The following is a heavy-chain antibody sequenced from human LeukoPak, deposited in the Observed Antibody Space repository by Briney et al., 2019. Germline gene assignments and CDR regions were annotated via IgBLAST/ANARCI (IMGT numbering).Heavy chain of an antibody. CDR2: ISSSSSTI. D-gene: IGHD6-13*01. CDR1: GFTFSSYS. J-gene: IGHJ4*02. V-gene: IGHV3-48*04. Sequence: GGSLRLSCAASGFTFSSYSMNWVRQAPGKGLEWVSYISSSSSTIYYADSVKGRFTISRDNAKNSLYLQMNSLRAEDTALYYCAKDIFRWKRQLVNNFDYWGQGTLVTVSS. CDR3: AKDIFRWKRQLVNNFDY.